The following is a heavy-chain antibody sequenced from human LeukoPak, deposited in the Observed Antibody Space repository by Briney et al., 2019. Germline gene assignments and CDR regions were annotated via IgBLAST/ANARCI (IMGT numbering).Heavy chain of an antibody. Sequence: ASVKVSCKASGYTFTSYDINWVRQATGQGLEWMGWMNPNSGNTGYAQKFQGRCTMTRNTSISTAYMELSSLRSEDTAVYYCARDGRIAVAGKGERNWFDPWGQGTLVTVSS. CDR2: MNPNSGNT. CDR3: ARDGRIAVAGKGERNWFDP. V-gene: IGHV1-8*01. D-gene: IGHD6-19*01. CDR1: GYTFTSYD. J-gene: IGHJ5*02.